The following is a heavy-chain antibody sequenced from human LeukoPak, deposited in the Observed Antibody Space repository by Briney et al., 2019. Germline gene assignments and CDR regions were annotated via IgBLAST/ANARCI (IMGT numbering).Heavy chain of an antibody. CDR2: ISSSSSTI. Sequence: GGSLRLSCAASGFTFSTYSMNWVRQAPGKGLEWVSYISSSSSTIYYADSVKGRFTISRDNAKNSLYLQMNSLRAEDTAVYYCAKTRPLDSSSWSHGDYWGQGTLVTVSS. V-gene: IGHV3-48*01. CDR1: GFTFSTYS. J-gene: IGHJ4*02. D-gene: IGHD6-13*01. CDR3: AKTRPLDSSSWSHGDY.